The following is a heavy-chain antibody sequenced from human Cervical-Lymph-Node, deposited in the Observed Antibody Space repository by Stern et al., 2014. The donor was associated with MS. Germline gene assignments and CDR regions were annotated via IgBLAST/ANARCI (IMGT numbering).Heavy chain of an antibody. J-gene: IGHJ3*02. V-gene: IGHV4-59*01. CDR2: IYYGGSP. Sequence: QVQLQESGPGLVKPSATLSLTCTVSGGSISSYYWSWIRQPPGKGLEWIGYIYYGGSPNYNPSLKSRVTISVDTSKNQFSLKLSSVTTADTAVYYCARGIAVAGRKAFDIWGQGTMVTVSS. D-gene: IGHD6-19*01. CDR3: ARGIAVAGRKAFDI. CDR1: GGSISSYY.